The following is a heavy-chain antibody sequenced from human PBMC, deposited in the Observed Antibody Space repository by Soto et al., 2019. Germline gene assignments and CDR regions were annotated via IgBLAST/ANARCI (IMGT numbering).Heavy chain of an antibody. CDR1: GFTYESYA. J-gene: IGHJ4*02. CDR3: AISTGGFGGLFVVPSDY. CDR2: INSGGTVA. D-gene: IGHD3-16*02. Sequence: EVQLLESGGGLVQPGGSLRLSCAASGFTYESYAMSWVRQAPGKGLEWVSGINSGGTVAHYADSVKGRFAISRDNSKNTLSLEMNSLRADDTGLYYCAISTGGFGGLFVVPSDYWGQGTRVTVSS. V-gene: IGHV3-23*01.